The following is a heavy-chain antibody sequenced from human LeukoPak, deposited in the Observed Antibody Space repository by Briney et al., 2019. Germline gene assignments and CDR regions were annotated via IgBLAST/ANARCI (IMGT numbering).Heavy chain of an antibody. CDR1: GGSISTYY. J-gene: IGHJ3*02. D-gene: IGHD3-16*01. Sequence: SETLSLTCTVSGGSISTYYLTWIRQPPGKALEWIGYIHYSGSTFYNPSLKSRVSMSVDRSNNQFSLRLTSVTPADTAMYYCTRARWGYAFDIWGQGTMVAVSS. CDR2: IHYSGST. CDR3: TRARWGYAFDI. V-gene: IGHV4-59*01.